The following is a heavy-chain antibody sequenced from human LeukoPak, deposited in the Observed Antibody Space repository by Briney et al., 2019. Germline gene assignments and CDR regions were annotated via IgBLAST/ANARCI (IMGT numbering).Heavy chain of an antibody. D-gene: IGHD6-19*01. CDR3: ARSENPSSGWYPTFDY. CDR1: GFTFSSYA. CDR2: ISYDGSNK. J-gene: IGHJ4*02. V-gene: IGHV3-30*04. Sequence: GGSLRLSCAASGFTFSSYAMHWVRQAPGKGLELVAVISYDGSNKYYADSVKGRFTISRDNSKNTRYLQMNSLRAEDTAVYYCARSENPSSGWYPTFDYWGQGTLVTVSS.